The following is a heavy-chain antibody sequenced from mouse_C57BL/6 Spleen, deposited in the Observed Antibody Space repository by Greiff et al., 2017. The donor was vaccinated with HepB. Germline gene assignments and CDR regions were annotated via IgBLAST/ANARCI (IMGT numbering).Heavy chain of an antibody. CDR1: GFNIKDYY. J-gene: IGHJ2*01. CDR3: ARFKRGYQYYFDY. CDR2: IDPEDGET. D-gene: IGHD2-2*01. V-gene: IGHV14-2*01. Sequence: VQLQQSGAELVKPGASVKLSCTASGFNIKDYYMHWVKQRTEQGLEWIGRIDPEDGETKYAPKFQGKATITADTSSNTAYLQLSSLTSDDTAVYYCARFKRGYQYYFDYWGQGTTLTVSS.